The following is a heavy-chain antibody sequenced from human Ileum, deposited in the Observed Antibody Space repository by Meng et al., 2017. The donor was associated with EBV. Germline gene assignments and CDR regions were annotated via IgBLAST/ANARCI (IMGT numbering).Heavy chain of an antibody. CDR1: NGVVSSCGYY. J-gene: IGHJ4*02. CDR3: ARERGGGDRGIQ. CDR2: MCYNGST. V-gene: IGHV4-61*08. Sequence: VQLQESGQRLVKPSETLSLVCCASNGVVSSCGYYWTWKRQPPGKGMEWIDDMCYNGSTNYKSTLKSRVTISVDKSKNQFTLKLSSVTAADTAVYYCARERGGGDRGIQWGQGTLVTVSS. D-gene: IGHD2-21*02.